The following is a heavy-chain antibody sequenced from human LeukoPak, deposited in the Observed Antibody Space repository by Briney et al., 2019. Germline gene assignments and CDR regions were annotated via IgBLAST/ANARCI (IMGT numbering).Heavy chain of an antibody. V-gene: IGHV4-30-2*05. CDR3: ASLAAAADYGMDV. Sequence: SETLSLTCAVSGGSISSGGYSWSWIRPPPGKGLEWIGYIYHSGSTYYNPSLKSRVTISVDTSKNQFSLKLSSVTAADTAVYYCASLAAAADYGMDVWGQGTTVTVSS. D-gene: IGHD6-13*01. CDR2: IYHSGST. J-gene: IGHJ6*02. CDR1: GGSISSGGYS.